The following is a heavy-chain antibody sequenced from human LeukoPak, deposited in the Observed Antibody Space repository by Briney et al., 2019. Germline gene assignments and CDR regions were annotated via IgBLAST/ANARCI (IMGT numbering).Heavy chain of an antibody. CDR1: GFTFDDYG. CDR3: ASLVTTSSPFDY. D-gene: IGHD4-17*01. Sequence: GGSLRLSCAASGFTFDDYGMSWVRQAPGKGLEWVSGINWNGGSTGYADSVKGRFTISRDNAKNSLYLQMNSLRAEDTALYCCASLVTTSSPFDYWGQGTLVTVSS. J-gene: IGHJ4*02. CDR2: INWNGGST. V-gene: IGHV3-20*04.